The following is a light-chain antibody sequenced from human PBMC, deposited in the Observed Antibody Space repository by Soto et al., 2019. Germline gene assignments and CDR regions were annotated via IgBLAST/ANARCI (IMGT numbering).Light chain of an antibody. CDR1: SSDVGSYNL. Sequence: QSALTQPASVSGSPGQSITISCTGTSSDVGSYNLVSWYQQHPGKAPKLMIYDGSKRPSGVSNRFSGSKPGNTASLTISGLQAEDEADYYCCSYAGISTFVVFGGGTKLTVL. V-gene: IGLV2-23*03. J-gene: IGLJ2*01. CDR3: CSYAGISTFVV. CDR2: DGS.